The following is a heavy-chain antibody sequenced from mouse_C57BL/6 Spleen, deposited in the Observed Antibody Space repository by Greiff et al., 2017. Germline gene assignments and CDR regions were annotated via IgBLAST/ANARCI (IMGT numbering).Heavy chain of an antibody. CDR2: IRSKSNNYAT. CDR1: GFSFNTYA. Sequence: EVKLMESGGGLVQPKGSLKLSCAASGFSFNTYAMNWVRQAPGKGLEWVARIRSKSNNYATYYAESVKDRFTISRDDSESMLYLQMNNLKTEDTAMYYCVRLGGNYAMDYWGQGTSVTVSS. J-gene: IGHJ4*01. CDR3: VRLGGNYAMDY. V-gene: IGHV10-1*01.